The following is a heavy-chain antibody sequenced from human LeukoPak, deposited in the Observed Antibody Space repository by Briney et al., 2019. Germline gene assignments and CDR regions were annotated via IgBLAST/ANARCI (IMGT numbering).Heavy chain of an antibody. CDR2: ITSSSTI. V-gene: IGHV3-48*01. CDR1: GFTFSNYN. D-gene: IGHD5-12*01. Sequence: GGSLRLSCAASGFTFSNYNMNWVRQAPGKGLEWVSHITSSSTIYYADSVKGRFTISRDNARNSLYLQMNSLRAEDTAMYYCARDAGNSGYGCDLWGQGTLVTVSS. J-gene: IGHJ5*02. CDR3: ARDAGNSGYGCDL.